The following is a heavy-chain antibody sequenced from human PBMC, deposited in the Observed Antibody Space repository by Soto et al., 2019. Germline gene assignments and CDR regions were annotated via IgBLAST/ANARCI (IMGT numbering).Heavy chain of an antibody. Sequence: QVQLVESGGGVVQPGRSLRLSCAASGFTFSSYGMHWVRQAPGKGLEWVAVIWYDGSNKYYADSVKGRFTISRDNSKNTLYLQMNSLGAEDTAVYYCATDYGDSPFDYWGQGTLVTVSS. J-gene: IGHJ4*02. CDR1: GFTFSSYG. V-gene: IGHV3-33*01. CDR3: ATDYGDSPFDY. CDR2: IWYDGSNK. D-gene: IGHD4-17*01.